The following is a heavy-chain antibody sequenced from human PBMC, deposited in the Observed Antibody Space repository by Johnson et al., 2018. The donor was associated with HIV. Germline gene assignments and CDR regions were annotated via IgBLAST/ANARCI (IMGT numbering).Heavy chain of an antibody. V-gene: IGHV3-66*01. Sequence: VQLVESGGGLVQPGGSLRLSCAASGFTVSSNYMSWVLQAPGKGLEWVSVIYSGGSTYYADSVKGRFTISRDNAKNSLFLQMNSLRAEDTAVYYCARVGANFDAFDIWGQGTMVTVSS. D-gene: IGHD4/OR15-4a*01. CDR1: GFTVSSNY. CDR2: IYSGGST. J-gene: IGHJ3*02. CDR3: ARVGANFDAFDI.